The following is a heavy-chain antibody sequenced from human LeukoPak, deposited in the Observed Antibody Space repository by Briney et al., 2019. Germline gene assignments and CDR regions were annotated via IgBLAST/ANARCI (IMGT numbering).Heavy chain of an antibody. CDR3: AKDYWNSKYYFDY. D-gene: IGHD1-7*01. V-gene: IGHV3-30*02. CDR1: GFTFSSYG. CDR2: IRYGESNT. J-gene: IGHJ4*02. Sequence: GGSLRLSCAASGFTFSSYGMHWVRQAPGKGLEWVTFIRYGESNTYYTDSVKGRFTISRDNSKNTLYLQMDSLRPEDTAVYYCAKDYWNSKYYFDYWGQGTLVTVSS.